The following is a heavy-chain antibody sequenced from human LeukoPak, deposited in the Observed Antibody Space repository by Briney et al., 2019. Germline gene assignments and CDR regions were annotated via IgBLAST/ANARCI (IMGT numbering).Heavy chain of an antibody. CDR2: IYPSDSNI. V-gene: IGHV5-51*03. D-gene: IGHD6-13*01. CDR3: AKRREIAAARGSFDV. CDR1: GYRFTSYW. Sequence: PGESLKISCKGSGYRFTSYWIGWVRQLPGKGLEWMGIIYPSDSNIRYSPSFQGQVTISADKSISAAYLQWSSLQASDTAMYYCAKRREIAAARGSFDVWGRGTLVTVSS. J-gene: IGHJ2*01.